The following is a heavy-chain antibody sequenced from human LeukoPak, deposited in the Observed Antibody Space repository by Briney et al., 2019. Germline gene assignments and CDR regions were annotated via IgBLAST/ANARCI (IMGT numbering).Heavy chain of an antibody. CDR2: INPSGGST. CDR1: GYTFTSYY. V-gene: IGHV1-46*01. D-gene: IGHD3-22*01. CDR3: ARDRGYYDSSGPGVSDY. J-gene: IGHJ4*02. Sequence: GASVKVSCKASGYTFTSYYMHWVRQAPGQGLEWMGIINPSGGSTSYAQKFQGRATMTRDTSTSTVYMELSSLRSEDTAVYYCARDRGYYDSSGPGVSDYWGQGTLVTVSS.